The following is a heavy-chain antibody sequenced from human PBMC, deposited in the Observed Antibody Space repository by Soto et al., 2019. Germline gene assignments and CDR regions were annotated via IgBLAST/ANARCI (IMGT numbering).Heavy chain of an antibody. CDR1: GFTFTNYG. CDR3: AREPRHWYFDR. CDR2: ISGSGGST. Sequence: EVQLLESGGGLVQPGGSLRLSCAASGFTFTNYGMTWVRQAPGKGLEWVSAISGSGGSTYYADSVKGRFTISRDNSKNTLYLHINSVRVEDTAVYSCAREPRHWYFDRWGRGTLVT. J-gene: IGHJ2*01. V-gene: IGHV3-23*01.